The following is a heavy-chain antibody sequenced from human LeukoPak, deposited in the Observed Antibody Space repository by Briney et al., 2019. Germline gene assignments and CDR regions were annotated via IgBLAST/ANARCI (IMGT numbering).Heavy chain of an antibody. CDR3: ARTTKYQFKWAGFDP. D-gene: IGHD2-2*01. Sequence: SETLSLTCAVYGGSFSGYYWSWIRQPPGKGLEWIGEINHSGSTNYNPSLKSRVTISVDTSKNQFSLKLSSVTAADTAVYYCARTTKYQFKWAGFDPWGQGTLVTVSS. V-gene: IGHV4-34*01. CDR2: INHSGST. CDR1: GGSFSGYY. J-gene: IGHJ5*02.